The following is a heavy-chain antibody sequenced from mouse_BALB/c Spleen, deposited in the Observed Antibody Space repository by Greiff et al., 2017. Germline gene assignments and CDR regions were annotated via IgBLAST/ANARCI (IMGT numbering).Heavy chain of an antibody. Sequence: VQLKESGAELVKPGASVKLSCTASGFNIKDTYMHWVKQRPEQGLEWIGRIDPANGNTKYDPKFQGKATITADTSSNTAYLQLSSLTSEDTAVYYCAKGVGGYWGQGTTLTVSS. CDR3: AKGVGGY. D-gene: IGHD1-1*02. J-gene: IGHJ2*01. CDR2: IDPANGNT. CDR1: GFNIKDTY. V-gene: IGHV14-3*02.